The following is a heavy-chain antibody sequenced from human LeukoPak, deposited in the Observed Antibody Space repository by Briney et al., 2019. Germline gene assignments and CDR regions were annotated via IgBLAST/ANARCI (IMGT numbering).Heavy chain of an antibody. CDR2: IYSGGST. CDR3: ARERSYYYDSSGYYGGSWFDP. D-gene: IGHD3-22*01. V-gene: IGHV3-66*02. J-gene: IGHJ5*02. CDR1: GFTVSSNY. Sequence: GGSLRLACAASGFTVSSNYMSWVRQAPGKGLEWVSVIYSGGSTYYADSVKGRFTISRDNSKNTLYLQMNSLRAEDTAVYYCARERSYYYDSSGYYGGSWFDPWGQGTLVTVSS.